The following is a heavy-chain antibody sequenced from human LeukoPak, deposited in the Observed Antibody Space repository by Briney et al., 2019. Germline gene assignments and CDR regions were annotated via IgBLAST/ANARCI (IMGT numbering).Heavy chain of an antibody. CDR1: GFTFSSYS. Sequence: GGSLRLSCAASGFTFSSYSMNWVRQAPGKGLEWVSYISSSSSTIYYVDSVKGRFTISRDNAKNSLYLQMNSLRAEDTAVYYCARSLVGYSYDPYYFDYWGQGTLVTVSS. V-gene: IGHV3-48*01. D-gene: IGHD5-18*01. CDR2: ISSSSSTI. J-gene: IGHJ4*02. CDR3: ARSLVGYSYDPYYFDY.